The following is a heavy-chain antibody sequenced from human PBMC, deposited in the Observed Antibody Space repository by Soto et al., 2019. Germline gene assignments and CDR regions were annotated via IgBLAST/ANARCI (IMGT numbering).Heavy chain of an antibody. Sequence: EVQLVESGGGLVKPGGSLRLSCAASGFSFSSDSMGWVRQAPGKGLEWVSSISSSGSFMNYADSVKGRFTISRDNAKNSLYLQMNSLKDEDTAVYYCARDPPTGTTLDWVDSWGQGTLVTVSS. J-gene: IGHJ5*01. CDR3: ARDPPTGTTLDWVDS. CDR2: ISSSGSFM. V-gene: IGHV3-21*01. D-gene: IGHD1-7*01. CDR1: GFSFSSDS.